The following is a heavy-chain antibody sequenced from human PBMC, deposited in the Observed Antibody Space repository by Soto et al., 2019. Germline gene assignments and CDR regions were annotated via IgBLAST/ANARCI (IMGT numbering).Heavy chain of an antibody. V-gene: IGHV1-69*01. Sequence: QEQLVQSGPEVKKPGSSVKVSCKDSGGLFSSFAISWVRQAPGQGLEWLGGIIPVIGTTNYAERFQGRVTITADESTNTAYMELRSLISGDTTMYYCARGGGPYVWFNEFWGQGTLVTVSS. CDR1: GGLFSSFA. CDR3: ARGGGPYVWFNEF. CDR2: IIPVIGTT. D-gene: IGHD3-16*01. J-gene: IGHJ4*02.